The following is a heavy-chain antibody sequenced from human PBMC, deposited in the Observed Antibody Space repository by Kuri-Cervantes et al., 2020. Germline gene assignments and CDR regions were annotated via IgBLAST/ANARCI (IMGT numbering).Heavy chain of an antibody. CDR1: GGSFSGYY. D-gene: IGHD6-13*01. Sequence: LSCAVYGGSFSGYYWSWIRQPPGKGLEWIGEINHSGSTNYNPSLKSRVTISVDTSKNQFSLKLSSVTAADTAVYYCARGRGYSSSSDYYYYYMDVWGKGTTVTVSS. CDR2: INHSGST. J-gene: IGHJ6*03. CDR3: ARGRGYSSSSDYYYYYMDV. V-gene: IGHV4-34*01.